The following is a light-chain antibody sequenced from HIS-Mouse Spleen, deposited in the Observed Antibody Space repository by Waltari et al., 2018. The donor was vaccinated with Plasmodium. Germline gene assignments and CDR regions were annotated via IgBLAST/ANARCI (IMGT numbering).Light chain of an antibody. CDR1: SSDVGGYNY. V-gene: IGLV2-14*01. CDR3: SSYTSSSTLGV. Sequence: QSALTQPASVSGSPGQSLTISCTGPSSDVGGYNYVSWYQQNPGKAPKPMIYEVSNRPSGVVNRFSGSKSGNTASLTISGLQAEDEADDYCSSYTSSSTLGVFGGGTKLTVL. CDR2: EVS. J-gene: IGLJ2*01.